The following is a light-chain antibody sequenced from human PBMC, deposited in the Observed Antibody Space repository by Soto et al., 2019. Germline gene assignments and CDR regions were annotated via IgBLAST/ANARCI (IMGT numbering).Light chain of an antibody. CDR1: SSNIGSYNL. J-gene: IGLJ1*01. V-gene: IGLV2-23*01. CDR2: EGS. Sequence: QSALTQPASVSGSLGKSITISCIGTSSNIGSYNLVSWYQHQPGKAPKIMIFEGSKRPSGVSNRFSGSRSGNTASLTISGLQAEDEADYYCCSFAGTGTQYVFGTGTKVTVL. CDR3: CSFAGTGTQYV.